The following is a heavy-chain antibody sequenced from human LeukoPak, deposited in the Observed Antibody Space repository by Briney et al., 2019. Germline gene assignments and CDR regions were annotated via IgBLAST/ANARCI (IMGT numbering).Heavy chain of an antibody. D-gene: IGHD2-2*01. Sequence: ASVKVSCKASGYTFTTYDINWVRQAPGQGLEWMGWINPNSGGTHYAKNFQGRVTMTRDTSISTAYMELSRLVSDDTAVYYCARVAEEYCSSTSCPFDPWGQGTLVTVSS. CDR1: GYTFTTYD. CDR2: INPNSGGT. CDR3: ARVAEEYCSSTSCPFDP. J-gene: IGHJ5*02. V-gene: IGHV1-2*02.